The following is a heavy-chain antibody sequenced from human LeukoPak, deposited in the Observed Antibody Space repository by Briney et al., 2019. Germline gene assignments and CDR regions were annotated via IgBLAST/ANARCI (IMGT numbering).Heavy chain of an antibody. Sequence: GSLRLSCAASGFAFSRYSMNWVRQAPGKGLEWVSSISPDSNHIYYADSVRGRFTMSRDDSQNSLHLRMNSLRADDTAVYYCTRLLLESSPPNDFWGQGTLVAVSS. D-gene: IGHD3-3*01. CDR1: GFAFSRYS. V-gene: IGHV3-21*01. J-gene: IGHJ4*02. CDR3: TRLLLESSPPNDF. CDR2: ISPDSNHI.